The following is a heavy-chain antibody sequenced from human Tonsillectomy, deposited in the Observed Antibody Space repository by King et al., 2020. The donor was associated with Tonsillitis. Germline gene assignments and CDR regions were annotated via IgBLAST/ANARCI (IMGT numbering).Heavy chain of an antibody. J-gene: IGHJ5*02. V-gene: IGHV3-30*18. CDR2: MSYDGSNK. Sequence: VQLVESGGGVVQPGRSLRLSCAASGFTFSSYGMHWVRQAPGKGLEWVAVMSYDGSNKYYADSVKGRFTISRDNSKNTLYLQMNSLRAEDTAVYYCAKNSRGGWFDPWGQGTLVTVSA. CDR3: AKNSRGGWFDP. D-gene: IGHD4-23*01. CDR1: GFTFSSYG.